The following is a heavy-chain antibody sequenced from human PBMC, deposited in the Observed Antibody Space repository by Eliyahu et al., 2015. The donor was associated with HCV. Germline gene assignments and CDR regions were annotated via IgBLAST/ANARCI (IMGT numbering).Heavy chain of an antibody. D-gene: IGHD5-18*01. CDR2: IYYSGNT. Sequence: QVQLQESGPGLVKPSETLSLTCTVSGGSISSYYWSWIRQPPGKGLEWIGYIYYSGNTNYNPSLKSRVTISVDTSKNQFSLKVSSVTAADTAVYYCARGRGYTYGYIGLWGQGTLVTVSS. J-gene: IGHJ4*02. V-gene: IGHV4-59*01. CDR3: ARGRGYTYGYIGL. CDR1: GGSISSYY.